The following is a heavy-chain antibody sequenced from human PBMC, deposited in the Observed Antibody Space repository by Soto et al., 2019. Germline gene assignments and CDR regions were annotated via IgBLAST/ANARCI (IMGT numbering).Heavy chain of an antibody. D-gene: IGHD6-13*01. Sequence: PSETLSLSCAVYGGSFSGYDWSWIRQPPGKGLEWIGEINHSGSTNYNPSLKSRVTISVDTSKNQFSLKLSSVTAADTAVYYCARGFHSSSYNHYYYYYGMDVGGQGTTVTVSS. J-gene: IGHJ6*02. CDR3: ARGFHSSSYNHYYYYYGMDV. V-gene: IGHV4-34*01. CDR1: GGSFSGYD. CDR2: INHSGST.